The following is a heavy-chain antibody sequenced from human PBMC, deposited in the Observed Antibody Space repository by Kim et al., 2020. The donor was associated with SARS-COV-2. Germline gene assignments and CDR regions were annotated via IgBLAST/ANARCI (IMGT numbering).Heavy chain of an antibody. CDR3: TTSLSLLRLGELSLRDY. D-gene: IGHD3-16*02. CDR2: IKSKTDGGTT. Sequence: GGSLRLSCAASGFTFSNAWMSWVRQAPGKGLEWVGRIKSKTDGGTTDYAAPVKGRFTISRDDSKNTLYLQMNSLKTEGTAVYYCTTSLSLLRLGELSLRDYWGQGTLVTVSS. J-gene: IGHJ4*01. CDR1: GFTFSNAW. V-gene: IGHV3-15*01.